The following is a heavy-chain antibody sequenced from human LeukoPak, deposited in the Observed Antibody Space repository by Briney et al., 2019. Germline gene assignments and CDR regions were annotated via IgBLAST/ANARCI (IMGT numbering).Heavy chain of an antibody. CDR1: GFAFSSYG. CDR3: AKATSIGYSYFDY. V-gene: IGHV3-23*01. J-gene: IGHJ4*02. Sequence: GGSLRLSCAASGFAFSSYGMSGVRQAPGKGLEWVSGISGSGGTTHYADSVKGRFTISRDNSKNTLFLQMNSLRAEDTAGFYCAKATSIGYSYFDYRGQGTLVTVSS. CDR2: ISGSGGTT. D-gene: IGHD3-22*01.